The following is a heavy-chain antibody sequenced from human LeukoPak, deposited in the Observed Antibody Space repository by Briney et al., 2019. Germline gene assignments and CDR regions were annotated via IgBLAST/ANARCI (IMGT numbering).Heavy chain of an antibody. Sequence: SETLSLTCTVSGESISGFYWNWIRQPPGKGLEWIGYIYYSGSTNYNPSLKSRVTISVDTSKNQFSLKLSSVTAADTAVYYCASLKGYCSGGSCYSSARFDPWGQGTLVTVSS. CDR3: ASLKGYCSGGSCYSSARFDP. CDR2: IYYSGST. J-gene: IGHJ5*02. V-gene: IGHV4-59*08. CDR1: GESISGFY. D-gene: IGHD2-15*01.